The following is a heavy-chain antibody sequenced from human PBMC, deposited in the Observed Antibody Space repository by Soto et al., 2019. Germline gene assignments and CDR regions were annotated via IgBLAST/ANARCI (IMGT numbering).Heavy chain of an antibody. CDR2: IYYSGST. J-gene: IGHJ5*02. Sequence: PSETLSLTCTVSGGSISSSSYYWGWIRQPPGKGLEWIGSIYYSGSTYYNPSLKSRVTISVDTSKNQFSLKLSSVTAADTAVYYCARHNSVVVGGNWFDPWGQGTLVTVSS. CDR3: ARHNSVVVGGNWFDP. V-gene: IGHV4-39*01. CDR1: GGSISSSSYY. D-gene: IGHD1-26*01.